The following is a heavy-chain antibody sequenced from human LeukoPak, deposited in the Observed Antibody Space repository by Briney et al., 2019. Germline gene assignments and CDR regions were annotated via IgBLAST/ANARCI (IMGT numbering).Heavy chain of an antibody. J-gene: IGHJ4*02. CDR3: AKTSCYILTGYYYV. Sequence: GGSLRLSCAASGFTFSSYAMSWVRQAPGKGLEWVSGISGSGSSTYYADSVKGRFTISRDNSKNTLYLQMNSLRAEETAVYYCAKTSCYILTGYYYVWGQGTLVTVSS. CDR2: ISGSGSST. CDR1: GFTFSSYA. V-gene: IGHV3-23*01. D-gene: IGHD3-9*01.